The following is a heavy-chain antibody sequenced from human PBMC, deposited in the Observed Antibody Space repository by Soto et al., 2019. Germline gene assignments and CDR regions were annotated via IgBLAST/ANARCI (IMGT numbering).Heavy chain of an antibody. J-gene: IGHJ6*01. CDR1: GFSVSINY. CDR3: ARPAPYYAMDV. Sequence: EEQLVETGGGLSQPGGSLRLSCAASGFSVSINYMSWVRQAPGKGLEWVSLIRRGGDTDYADSVRGRFTIARDNSKNSVFLQMNSLRAEDTAIYSCARPAPYYAMDVWGQGTTVIVSS. V-gene: IGHV3-53*02. D-gene: IGHD3-16*01. CDR2: IRRGGDT.